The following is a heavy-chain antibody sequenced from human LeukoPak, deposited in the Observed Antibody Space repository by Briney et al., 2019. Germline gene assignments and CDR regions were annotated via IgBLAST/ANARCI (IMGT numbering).Heavy chain of an antibody. Sequence: GGSLRLSCAASGFTFSNYAMHWVRQVPGKGPEYVSVISGNGGSTYYANSVKGRFTISRDNSKNTLYLQMGSLTVEDMAVYYCAREVRQWLVDHWGQGTLVTVSS. V-gene: IGHV3-64*01. J-gene: IGHJ4*02. CDR3: AREVRQWLVDH. D-gene: IGHD6-19*01. CDR1: GFTFSNYA. CDR2: ISGNGGST.